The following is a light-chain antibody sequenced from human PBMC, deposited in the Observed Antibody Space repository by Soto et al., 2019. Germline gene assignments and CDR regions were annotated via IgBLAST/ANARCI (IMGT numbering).Light chain of an antibody. Sequence: EIVLTQSPGTLSLSPGERAPLSSRASQSVRSSSLAWYQQKPGQTPRLLIYGASSRATGIPDRFSGSGSGTDFTLTISRLEPEEFAVYFCQQYGDSPDTDRWTFGQGTKVEIK. J-gene: IGKJ1*01. CDR2: GAS. V-gene: IGKV3-20*01. CDR1: QSVRSSS. CDR3: QQYGDSPDTDRWT.